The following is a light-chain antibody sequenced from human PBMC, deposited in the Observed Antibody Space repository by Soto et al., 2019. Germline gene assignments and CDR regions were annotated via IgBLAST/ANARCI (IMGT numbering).Light chain of an antibody. CDR3: QQSYSNPHT. V-gene: IGKV1-39*01. Sequence: DIQMTQSPSSLSASVGDRVTITCRASQSSSSYLNWYQQKPGKAPKLLIYAASSLQSGVPSRFSGSESGTDFTLTISRLQPEDFATYYCQQSYSNPHTFGQGTKLEIE. CDR2: AAS. CDR1: QSSSSY. J-gene: IGKJ2*01.